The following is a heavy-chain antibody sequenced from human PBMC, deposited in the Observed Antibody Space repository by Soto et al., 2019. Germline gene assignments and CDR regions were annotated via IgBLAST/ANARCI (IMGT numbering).Heavy chain of an antibody. V-gene: IGHV1-69*01. CDR2: IIPIFGTT. J-gene: IGHJ4*02. CDR3: ARGLYCGGGCYSHFDY. D-gene: IGHD2-21*02. Sequence: VQLVQSGAEVKKPGSSVKVSCKASGGTFSNYPFIWVRQAPGQGLDWMGGIIPIFGTTDYGQRFQGRVTITADESTNTAVRELSSLRSDDTAVYYCARGLYCGGGCYSHFDYWGQGTLVTVSS. CDR1: GGTFSNYP.